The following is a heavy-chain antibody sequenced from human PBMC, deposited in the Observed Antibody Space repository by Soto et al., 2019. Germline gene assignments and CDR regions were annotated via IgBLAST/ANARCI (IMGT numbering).Heavy chain of an antibody. CDR3: ARVPLYSSSSRDYYYYGMDV. Sequence: PGGSLRLSCAASGFTFSSYAMHWVRQAPGKGLEWVAVISYDGSNKYYADSVKGRFTISRDNSKNTLYLQMNSLRAEDTAVYYCARVPLYSSSSRDYYYYGMDVWGQGTTVTVSS. D-gene: IGHD6-6*01. CDR2: ISYDGSNK. V-gene: IGHV3-30-3*01. CDR1: GFTFSSYA. J-gene: IGHJ6*02.